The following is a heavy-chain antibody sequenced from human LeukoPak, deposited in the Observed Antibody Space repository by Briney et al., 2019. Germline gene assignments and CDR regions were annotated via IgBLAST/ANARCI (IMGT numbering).Heavy chain of an antibody. D-gene: IGHD5-18*01. CDR3: ARVRGYSYGELDY. CDR1: DGSFSSGGYY. J-gene: IGHJ4*02. V-gene: IGHV4-31*03. Sequence: SETLSLTCTVSDGSFSSGGYYWSWIRQHPGKGLEWIVYISYSGSSYYNPSLNSRVTISVGTSKSQFSLKLSSVTAADTAVYYCARVRGYSYGELDYWGQGTLVTVSS. CDR2: ISYSGSS.